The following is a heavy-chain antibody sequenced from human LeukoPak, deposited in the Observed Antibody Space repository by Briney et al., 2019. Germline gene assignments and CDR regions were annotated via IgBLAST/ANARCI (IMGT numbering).Heavy chain of an antibody. Sequence: SETLSLTCAVYGGSFSGYYWSWIRQPPGKGLEWIGEINHSGSTNYNPSLKSRVTISVDTSKNQFSLKLSSVTAADTAVYYCARGGGGSYYLDYWGQGTLVTVSS. V-gene: IGHV4-34*01. CDR1: GGSFSGYY. CDR3: ARGGGGSYYLDY. J-gene: IGHJ4*02. CDR2: INHSGST. D-gene: IGHD1-26*01.